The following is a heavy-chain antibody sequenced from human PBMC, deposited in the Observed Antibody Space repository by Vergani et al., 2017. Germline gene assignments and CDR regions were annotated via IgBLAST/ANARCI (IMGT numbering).Heavy chain of an antibody. V-gene: IGHV1-69*08. Sequence: QVQLVQSGAEVKKPGSSVKVSCKASGATFRSNTISWVRQVPGQGLEWMGRIIPVLGTANYAQKFQGRVTITADESTSTAYMELSSLRSEDTAVYYCARDRGFGENGWFDPWGQGTLVTVSS. CDR2: IIPVLGTA. D-gene: IGHD3-10*01. CDR1: GATFRSNT. J-gene: IGHJ5*02. CDR3: ARDRGFGENGWFDP.